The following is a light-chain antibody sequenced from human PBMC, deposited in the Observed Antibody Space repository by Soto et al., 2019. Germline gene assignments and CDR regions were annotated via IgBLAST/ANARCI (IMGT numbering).Light chain of an antibody. CDR2: GAS. V-gene: IGKV3-20*01. CDR3: QQYDKSPT. CDR1: QSVSNNY. J-gene: IGKJ1*01. Sequence: EIALTQSPGTLSLSPGERATLSCRASQSVSNNYLAWYQRKPGQAPRLLIYGASTRATGIPARFSGSGSGTEFTLTISSLQSEDVAVYYCQQYDKSPTFGQGTKVDIK.